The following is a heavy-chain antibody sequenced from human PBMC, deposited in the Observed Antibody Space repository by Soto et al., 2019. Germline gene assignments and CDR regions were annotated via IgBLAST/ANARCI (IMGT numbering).Heavy chain of an antibody. CDR1: GGSISRGGYY. Sequence: SETLSLTCTVSGGSISRGGYYWSWIRQHPGKGLEWIGYIYYSGSTYYNPSLKSRVTISVDTSKNQFSLKLTSLTAADTAVYYCARHPAGLRYFDYWGPGTLVTVS. CDR2: IYYSGST. CDR3: ARHPAGLRYFDY. J-gene: IGHJ4*02. D-gene: IGHD3-9*01. V-gene: IGHV4-31*03.